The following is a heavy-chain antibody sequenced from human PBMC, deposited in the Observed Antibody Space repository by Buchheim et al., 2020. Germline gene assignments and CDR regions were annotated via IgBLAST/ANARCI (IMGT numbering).Heavy chain of an antibody. CDR2: ISSSGSTI. CDR3: ARDRYCSSTSCYLLSAYYYYGMDV. CDR1: GFTFSSYE. D-gene: IGHD2-2*01. J-gene: IGHJ6*02. Sequence: EVQLVESGGGLVQPGGSLRPSCAASGFTFSSYEMNWVRQAPGKGLEWVSYISSSGSTIYYADSVKGRFTISRDNAKNSLYLQMNSLRAEDTAVYYCARDRYCSSTSCYLLSAYYYYGMDVWGQGTT. V-gene: IGHV3-48*03.